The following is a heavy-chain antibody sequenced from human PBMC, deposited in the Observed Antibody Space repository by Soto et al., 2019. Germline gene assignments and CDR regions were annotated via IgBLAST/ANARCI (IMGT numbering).Heavy chain of an antibody. Sequence: PSETLSLTCSASGVSISSYFWSRLRLVTGRGLEWIGYTYNRGSTNYSPSLKSRVAISFDTSENQFSLKVNSVTAADTAVHYCARTGGYHGSLDYWGQGAPVTISS. CDR3: ARTGGYHGSLDY. CDR2: TYNRGST. J-gene: IGHJ4*02. D-gene: IGHD6-25*01. V-gene: IGHV4-59*01. CDR1: GVSISSYF.